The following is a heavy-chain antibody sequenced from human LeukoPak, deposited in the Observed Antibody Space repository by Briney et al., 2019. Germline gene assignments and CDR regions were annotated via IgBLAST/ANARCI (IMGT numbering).Heavy chain of an antibody. Sequence: TSETLSLTCAVSGGSISSSNWWSWVRQPPGKGLEWIGEIYHSGSTNYNPSLKSRVTISVDKSKNQFSLKLSSVTAADTAVYYCARAGRYCSGGSCYTYGMDVWGQGTTVTVSS. J-gene: IGHJ6*02. CDR3: ARAGRYCSGGSCYTYGMDV. CDR2: IYHSGST. CDR1: GGSISSSNW. D-gene: IGHD2-15*01. V-gene: IGHV4-4*02.